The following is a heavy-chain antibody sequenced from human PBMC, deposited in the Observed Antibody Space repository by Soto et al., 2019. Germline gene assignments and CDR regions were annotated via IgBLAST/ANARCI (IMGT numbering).Heavy chain of an antibody. J-gene: IGHJ4*02. CDR1: GFTFTSNA. CDR3: AKGYDFWSGYLDY. Sequence: EVQLLESGGGLVQPGGSLRLSGAASGFTFTSNARTWVRQAPGRGLEWVSAISGSGGSTYYADSVKGRFTISRDNSKNTLYLQMNSLRAEDTAVYYCAKGYDFWSGYLDYWGQGTLVTVSS. D-gene: IGHD3-3*01. V-gene: IGHV3-23*01. CDR2: ISGSGGST.